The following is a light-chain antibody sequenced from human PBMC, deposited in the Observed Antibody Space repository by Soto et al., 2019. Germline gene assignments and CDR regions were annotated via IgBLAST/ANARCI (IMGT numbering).Light chain of an antibody. CDR2: EVS. V-gene: IGLV2-14*01. J-gene: IGLJ2*01. Sequence: QSALTQPPSASGPPGQSVTISCTGTSSDVGGYNCVSWYQQHPGKAPKLMIYEVSNRPSGVSNRFSGSKSGNTASLTISGLQAEDEADYYCSSYTSSSTLVFGGGTQLTVL. CDR3: SSYTSSSTLV. CDR1: SSDVGGYNC.